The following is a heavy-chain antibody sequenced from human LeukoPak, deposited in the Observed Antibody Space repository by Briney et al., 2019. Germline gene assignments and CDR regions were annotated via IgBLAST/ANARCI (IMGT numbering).Heavy chain of an antibody. CDR1: GGSFSGYY. J-gene: IGHJ4*02. V-gene: IGHV4-34*01. CDR3: ARGVVPAF. CDR2: INHSGST. D-gene: IGHD2-2*01. Sequence: SETLSLTCAVYGGSFSGYYWSWFRQPPGKGLEWIGEINHSGSTNYNPSLKSRVTISVDTSKNQFSLKLSSVTAADTAVYYCARGVVPAFWGQGTLVTVSS.